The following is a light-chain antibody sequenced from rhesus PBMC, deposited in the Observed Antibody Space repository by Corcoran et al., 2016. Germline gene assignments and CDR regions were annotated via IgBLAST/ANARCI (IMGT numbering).Light chain of an antibody. V-gene: IGKV1-25*01. Sequence: DIQMTQSPSSLSASVGDRVTITCQASQDINNILAWYQQKPGKFPKLLLYKASNLQSGVPSRFSGSGSGIDFTLNISSLQPEDFATYYCQHGYSTPPTFGQETKVEI. CDR3: QHGYSTPPT. CDR1: QDINNI. J-gene: IGKJ1*01. CDR2: KAS.